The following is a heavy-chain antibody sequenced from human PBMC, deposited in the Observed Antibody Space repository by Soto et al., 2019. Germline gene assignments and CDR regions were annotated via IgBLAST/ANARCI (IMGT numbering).Heavy chain of an antibody. V-gene: IGHV4-39*01. CDR3: ASSEFH. Sequence: SETLSLTCTVSGGSISSRRNYWGWIRQPPGKGLEWIGTIFYSGSTYYNPSLKSRVTISVDTSKNQFSLKLSSVTAAETAVYYCASSEFHWGQGTLVTVTS. D-gene: IGHD2-21*01. CDR1: GGSISSRRNY. J-gene: IGHJ4*02. CDR2: IFYSGST.